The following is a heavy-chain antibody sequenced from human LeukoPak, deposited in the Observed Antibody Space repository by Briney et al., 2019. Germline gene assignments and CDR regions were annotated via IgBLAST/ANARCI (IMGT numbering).Heavy chain of an antibody. CDR1: GFTFSSYT. V-gene: IGHV3-21*01. CDR3: ARKENILTGDYDH. J-gene: IGHJ5*02. Sequence: KARGTLRLSCAASGFTFSSYTMNWVRQAPGKGLEWVSSISSDSNYVYYADSVKRRFPISRDNAWNSLYLQMNSLRAEDTAVYYCARKENILTGDYDHWGQGTLVTVSS. CDR2: ISSDSNYV. D-gene: IGHD3-9*01.